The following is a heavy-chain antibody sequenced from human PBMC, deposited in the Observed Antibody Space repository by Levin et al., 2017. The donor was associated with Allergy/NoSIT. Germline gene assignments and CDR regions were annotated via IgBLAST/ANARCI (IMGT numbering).Heavy chain of an antibody. D-gene: IGHD1-14*01. CDR3: ARAPEEVGSPRALYFDY. Sequence: PSETLSLTCAVSGGSVSSNNWWSWVRQPPGKGLEWIGEIYHDGSTNYIPSLKSRVSISADKSKNQFSLKLTSVTAADTAVYYCARAPEEVGSPRALYFDYWGQGTLVTVSS. V-gene: IGHV4-4*02. CDR2: IYHDGST. CDR1: GGSVSSNNW. J-gene: IGHJ4*02.